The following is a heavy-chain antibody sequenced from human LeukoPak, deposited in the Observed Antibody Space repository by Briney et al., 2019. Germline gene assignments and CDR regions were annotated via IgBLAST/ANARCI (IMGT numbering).Heavy chain of an antibody. D-gene: IGHD1-26*01. Sequence: AETLSLTCTVSGGSISSSSYYWGWIRQPPGKGLEWIGSVYYSGSTYYNPSLKSRVTISVDTSKNQFSLKLSSVTAADTAVYYCARHMDLLNSFDPWGQGTLVTVSS. CDR2: VYYSGST. CDR3: ARHMDLLNSFDP. J-gene: IGHJ5*02. V-gene: IGHV4-39*01. CDR1: GGSISSSSYY.